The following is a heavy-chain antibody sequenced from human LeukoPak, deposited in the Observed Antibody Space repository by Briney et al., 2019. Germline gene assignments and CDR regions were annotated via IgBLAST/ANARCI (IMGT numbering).Heavy chain of an antibody. J-gene: IGHJ4*02. CDR2: IYTSGST. V-gene: IGHV4-4*07. Sequence: SETLSLTCSVSGVSICSHYWSWIRQPAGEGLEWIGRIYTSGSTNYNPSLNSRVTISVDKSKNHLSLNLSSVTAADTAFYYCARDWRYCSVGSCSYYFDYWGQGALVTVSS. CDR1: GVSICSHY. D-gene: IGHD2-15*01. CDR3: ARDWRYCSVGSCSYYFDY.